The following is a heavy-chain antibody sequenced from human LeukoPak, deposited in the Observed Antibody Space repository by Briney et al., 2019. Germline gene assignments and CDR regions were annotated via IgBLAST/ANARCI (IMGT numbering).Heavy chain of an antibody. J-gene: IGHJ4*02. CDR3: SRGRRATHDY. CDR1: GFTFGDYS. CDR2: IRSKAYGGTT. D-gene: IGHD1-26*01. V-gene: IGHV3-49*04. Sequence: GGSLRLSCTASGFTFGDYSMNWVRQAPGKGLEWVGFIRSKAYGGTTEYAASVKGRFTISRDDFKSIVYLQMNSLKSEDTAVYYCSRGRRATHDYWGQGTLVTVSS.